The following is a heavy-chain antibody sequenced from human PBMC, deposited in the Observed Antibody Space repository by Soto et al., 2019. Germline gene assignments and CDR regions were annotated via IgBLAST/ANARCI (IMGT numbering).Heavy chain of an antibody. V-gene: IGHV4-34*01. CDR2: INHSGST. CDR3: ARGIKDHVLLWFGELMGFDY. D-gene: IGHD3-10*01. Sequence: TLSLTCAVYGGSFSGYYCSWIRQPPGKGLEWIGEINHSGSTNYNPSLKSRVTISVDTSKNQFSLKLSSVTAADTAVYYCARGIKDHVLLWFGELMGFDYWGQGTLVTVSS. CDR1: GGSFSGYY. J-gene: IGHJ4*02.